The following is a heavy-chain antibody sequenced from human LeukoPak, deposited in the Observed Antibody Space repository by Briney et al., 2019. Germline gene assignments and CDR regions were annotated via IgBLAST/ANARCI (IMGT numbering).Heavy chain of an antibody. D-gene: IGHD1-26*01. V-gene: IGHV4-39*01. CDR2: IYYSGST. CDR3: ARQYYGGATTGGGSNYFDY. Sequence: SETLSLTRTVSGGSISSSSYYWGWIRQPPGKGLEWIGSIYYSGSTYYNPSLKSRVTISVDTSKNQFSLKLSSVTAADTAVYYCARQYYGGATTGGGSNYFDYWGQGTLVTVSS. CDR1: GGSISSSSYY. J-gene: IGHJ4*02.